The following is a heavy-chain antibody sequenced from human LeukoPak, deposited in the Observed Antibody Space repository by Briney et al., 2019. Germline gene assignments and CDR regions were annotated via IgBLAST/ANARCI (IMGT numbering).Heavy chain of an antibody. V-gene: IGHV3-48*03. Sequence: GGSLRLSCAASGFTFNSYEVNWVRQAPGKGLEWISYIGRSGITIYYADSVKGRFTIYRDNANDSLYPQMNSLRAEDTAVYYCARGYGYFDYCGQGTLVTVSS. CDR1: GFTFNSYE. CDR2: IGRSGITI. J-gene: IGHJ4*02. D-gene: IGHD4-17*01. CDR3: ARGYGYFDY.